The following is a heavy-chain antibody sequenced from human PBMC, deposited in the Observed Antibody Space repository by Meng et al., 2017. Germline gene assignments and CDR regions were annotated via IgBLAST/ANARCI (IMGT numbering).Heavy chain of an antibody. Sequence: QVQLVGSGGGVVQPGRSLRLSCAASGFTFSSYAMHWVRQAPGKGLEWVAVISYDGSNKYYADSVKGRFTISRDNSKNTLYLQMNSLRAEDTAVYYCARDLRGASDYWGQGTLVTVSS. CDR2: ISYDGSNK. CDR1: GFTFSSYA. D-gene: IGHD1-26*01. V-gene: IGHV3-30*04. CDR3: ARDLRGASDY. J-gene: IGHJ4*02.